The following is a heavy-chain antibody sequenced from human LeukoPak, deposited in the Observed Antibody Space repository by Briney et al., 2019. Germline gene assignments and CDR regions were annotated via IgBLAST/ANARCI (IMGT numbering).Heavy chain of an antibody. Sequence: PGGSLRLSCAASGFTVSSNYMSWVRQAPGKGLEWVSIIYSCGSTYYTDSVKGRFTISRDNSKNTLYLQMNSLRAEDTAVYYCARHHLRPWGQGTLVNVSS. J-gene: IGHJ5*02. CDR3: ARHHLRP. CDR2: IYSCGST. V-gene: IGHV3-66*04. CDR1: GFTVSSNY.